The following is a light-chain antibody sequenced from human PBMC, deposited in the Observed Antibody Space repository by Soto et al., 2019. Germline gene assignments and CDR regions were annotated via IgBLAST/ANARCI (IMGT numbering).Light chain of an antibody. Sequence: EKVMTQSPATLSVSPGERATLSCRASQSVSSTVAWYQQKPGQAPRLLISGASTRATGVPARFSGSGSGTDFSLTITSLQSEDVGVYYCQQYIDWPPTFGQGTRVEIK. J-gene: IGKJ1*01. CDR3: QQYIDWPPT. CDR1: QSVSST. V-gene: IGKV3-15*01. CDR2: GAS.